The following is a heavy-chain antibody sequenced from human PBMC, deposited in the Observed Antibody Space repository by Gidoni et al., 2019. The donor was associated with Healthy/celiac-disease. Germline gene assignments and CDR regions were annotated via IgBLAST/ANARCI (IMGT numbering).Heavy chain of an antibody. J-gene: IGHJ4*02. D-gene: IGHD6-13*01. V-gene: IGHV3-30*18. CDR3: AKPNIAAAGDYFDY. CDR2: ISYDGSNK. Sequence: QVQLVESGGGVVQPGRSLRLSCAASGFTFSSYGMHWVRQAPGKGLEWVAVISYDGSNKYYADSVKGRFTISRDNSKNTLYLQMNSLRAEDTAVYYCAKPNIAAAGDYFDYWGQGTLVTVSS. CDR1: GFTFSSYG.